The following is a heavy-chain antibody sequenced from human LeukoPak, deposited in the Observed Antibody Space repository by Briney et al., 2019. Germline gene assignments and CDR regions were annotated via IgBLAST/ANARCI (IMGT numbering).Heavy chain of an antibody. CDR2: INHSGST. CDR3: ARYVFEGDWFDP. V-gene: IGHV4-34*01. CDR1: GGSFSGYY. Sequence: PSETLSLTCAVSGGSFSGYYWSWIRQPPGKGLEWIGEINHSGSTNYNPSLKSRVTISVDTSKNQFSLKLSSVTAADTAVYYCARYVFEGDWFDPWGQGTLVTVSS. J-gene: IGHJ5*02. D-gene: IGHD3-10*02.